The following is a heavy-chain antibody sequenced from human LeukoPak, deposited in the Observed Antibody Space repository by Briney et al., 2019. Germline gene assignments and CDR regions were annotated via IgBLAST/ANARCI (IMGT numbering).Heavy chain of an antibody. CDR1: GGSFSGYY. V-gene: IGHV4-34*01. CDR2: INHSGSS. D-gene: IGHD2-2*01. Sequence: SETLSLTCAVYGGSFSGYYWSWIRQPPGKGLEWIGEINHSGSSNYNPSLKSRVTISVDTSKIQFSLKLSSVTAADTAVYYVARGRNVVPAAIDPWGQGTLVTVSS. J-gene: IGHJ5*02. CDR3: ARGRNVVPAAIDP.